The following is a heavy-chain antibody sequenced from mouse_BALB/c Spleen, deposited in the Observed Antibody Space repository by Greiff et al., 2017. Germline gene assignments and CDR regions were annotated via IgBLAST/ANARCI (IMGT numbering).Heavy chain of an antibody. V-gene: IGHV1-5*01. CDR3: TRVGYDYDEACAY. D-gene: IGHD2-4*01. J-gene: IGHJ3*01. CDR1: GYTFTSYW. CDR2: IYPGNSDT. Sequence: EVQLQQSGTVLARPGASVKMSCKASGYTFTSYWMHWVKQRPGPGLEWIGAIYPGNSDTSYNQKFKGKAKLTAVTSTSTAYLELSSLTNEDSAVYYCTRVGYDYDEACAYWGQGTLVTVSA.